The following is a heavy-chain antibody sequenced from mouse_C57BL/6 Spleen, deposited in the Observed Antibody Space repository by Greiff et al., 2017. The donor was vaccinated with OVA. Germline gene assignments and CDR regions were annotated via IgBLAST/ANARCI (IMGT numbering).Heavy chain of an antibody. CDR1: GFTFSDYY. CDR2: INYDGSST. CDR3: AREGTYYGSIYWYFDV. D-gene: IGHD1-1*01. V-gene: IGHV5-16*01. J-gene: IGHJ1*03. Sequence: DVKLVESEGGLVQPGSSMKLSCTASGFTFSDYYMAWVRQVPEKGLEWVANINYDGSSTYYLDSLKSRFIISRDNAKNILYLQMSSLKSEDTATYYCAREGTYYGSIYWYFDVWGTGTTVTVSS.